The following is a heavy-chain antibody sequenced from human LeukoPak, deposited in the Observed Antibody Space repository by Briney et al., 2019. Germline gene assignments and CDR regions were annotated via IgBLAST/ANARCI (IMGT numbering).Heavy chain of an antibody. V-gene: IGHV3-23*01. CDR3: AKWGDYDILTGYYDSDY. CDR1: GFIFSNYA. CDR2: IFGRGSST. J-gene: IGHJ4*02. Sequence: GGSLRLSCAASGFIFSNYAMSWVRQAPGKGLEWVSAIFGRGSSTYYADSVKGRFTISRDNSKNTLYLQLNRPRAEDTAVYYCAKWGDYDILTGYYDSDYWGQGTLVTVSS. D-gene: IGHD3-9*01.